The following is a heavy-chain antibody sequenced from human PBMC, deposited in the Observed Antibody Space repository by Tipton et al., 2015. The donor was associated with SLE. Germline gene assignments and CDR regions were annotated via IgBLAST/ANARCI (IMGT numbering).Heavy chain of an antibody. V-gene: IGHV4-39*01. D-gene: IGHD2-8*01. Sequence: LRLSCTASGFTFSDYTMDWIRQPPGKGPEWIGRITNNGNTYYIPSLQSRVTMSVDTSKNHFSLKLSSVTAADTAVYYCARHDTNYGRNWFDPWGQGTLVTVSS. CDR1: GFTFSDYT. J-gene: IGHJ5*02. CDR2: ITNNGNT. CDR3: ARHDTNYGRNWFDP.